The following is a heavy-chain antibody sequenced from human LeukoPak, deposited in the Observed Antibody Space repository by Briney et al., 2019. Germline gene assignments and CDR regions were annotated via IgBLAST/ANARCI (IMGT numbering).Heavy chain of an antibody. CDR2: ISCHGDIK. CDR1: GFTFSNFG. V-gene: IGHV3-30*18. D-gene: IGHD5-12*01. CDR3: AKDPSTAWRWFDP. Sequence: GGSLRLSCAASGFTFSNFGMHWVRQAPGKGLEWVAVISCHGDIKYYGDSVKGRFTISRDDSKTTLYLQMNSLRPEDTAVYYCAKDPSTAWRWFDPWGQGTLVTVSS. J-gene: IGHJ5*02.